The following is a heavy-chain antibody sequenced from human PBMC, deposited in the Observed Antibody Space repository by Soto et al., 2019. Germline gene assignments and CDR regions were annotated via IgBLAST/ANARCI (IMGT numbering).Heavy chain of an antibody. D-gene: IGHD2-21*02. Sequence: EVQLLESGGGLVQPGGSLRLSCAASGFTFGNYGMNWVRQAPGKGLEWVSGISGGGGSTYYEDSVKGRFTISRDPSKNTVFLDMNSLRAEDTAVYYCAKGFIVVVTVLRPDDAFDVWGQGTLVTVSS. J-gene: IGHJ3*01. CDR3: AKGFIVVVTVLRPDDAFDV. CDR1: GFTFGNYG. V-gene: IGHV3-23*01. CDR2: ISGGGGST.